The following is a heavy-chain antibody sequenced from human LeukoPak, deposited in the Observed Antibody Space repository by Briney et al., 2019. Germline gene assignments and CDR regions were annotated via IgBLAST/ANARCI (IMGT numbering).Heavy chain of an antibody. CDR2: ISWDGGST. CDR1: GFTFDDYT. D-gene: IGHD3-22*01. CDR3: AHQKGYSYYFDY. J-gene: IGHJ4*02. Sequence: GGSLRLSCAASGFTFDDYTMHWVRQAPGKGLEWVSLISWDGGSTYYADSVKGRFTISRDNSKNSLYLQMNSLRAEDTAVYYCAHQKGYSYYFDYWGQGTLVTVSS. V-gene: IGHV3-43*01.